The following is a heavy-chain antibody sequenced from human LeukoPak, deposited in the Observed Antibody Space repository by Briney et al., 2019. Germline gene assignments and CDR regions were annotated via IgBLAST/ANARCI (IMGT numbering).Heavy chain of an antibody. V-gene: IGHV3-48*03. CDR3: AREVTWEFDP. J-gene: IGHJ5*02. D-gene: IGHD4-11*01. Sequence: PGGSLRLSCAASGFTFSSYEMNWVRQAPGKGLEWVSYISSSGSTIYYADSVKGRFTISRDNAKNSLYLQMNSLRAEDTAVYYCAREVTWEFDPWGQGTLVTVSS. CDR1: GFTFSSYE. CDR2: ISSSGSTI.